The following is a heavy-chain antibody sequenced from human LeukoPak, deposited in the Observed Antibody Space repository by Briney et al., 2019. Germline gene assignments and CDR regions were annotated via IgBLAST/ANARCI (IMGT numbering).Heavy chain of an antibody. CDR2: MYISGST. CDR3: ASAKTSSSSWFTLDY. V-gene: IGHV4-4*07. D-gene: IGHD6-13*01. Sequence: SETLSLTGTVSGGSISSYYWSWIRQPAGKGLEWIGRMYISGSTNYNPSLKSRVTISVDTSKNQFSLKLNSVTAADTAVYYCASAKTSSSSWFTLDYWGQGTLVTVSS. CDR1: GGSISSYY. J-gene: IGHJ4*02.